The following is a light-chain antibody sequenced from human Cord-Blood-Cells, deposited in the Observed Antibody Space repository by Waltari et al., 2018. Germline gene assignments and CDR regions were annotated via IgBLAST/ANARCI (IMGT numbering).Light chain of an antibody. V-gene: IGLV2-14*03. CDR2: DVS. J-gene: IGLJ1*01. CDR1: SSDVGGYNY. CDR3: SSYTSSSTLV. Sequence: QSALTQPASVSGSPGQSITISCTGTSSDVGGYNYVSWYQQHPGKAPKLMIYDVSNRPSGVANRFSGSESGNTASLTISGLQAEDEAEYYCSSYTSSSTLVFGTGTKVTVL.